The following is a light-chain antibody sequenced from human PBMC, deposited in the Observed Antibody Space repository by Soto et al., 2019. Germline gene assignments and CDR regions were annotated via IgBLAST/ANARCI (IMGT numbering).Light chain of an antibody. CDR1: SGHSTYA. CDR2: VNSDGSH. CDR3: QSWGGGVHWV. V-gene: IGLV4-69*01. J-gene: IGLJ3*02. Sequence: QLVLSQSPSASASLGASVKFTCSLTSGHSTYAVAWHKQPPQKGPRFLMIVNSDGSHTKGDGIPDRFSGSSSGADRYLTISSLQSEDEGDYYCQSWGGGVHWVFGGGTALTVL.